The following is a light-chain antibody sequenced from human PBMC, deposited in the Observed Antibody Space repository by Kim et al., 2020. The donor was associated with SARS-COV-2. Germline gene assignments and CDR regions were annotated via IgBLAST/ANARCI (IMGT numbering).Light chain of an antibody. CDR2: GAS. V-gene: IGKV3-20*01. CDR3: QQYGSSPYT. CDR1: QSVSSSY. J-gene: IGKJ2*01. Sequence: WSPGERATLSCRASQSVSSSYLAWYQQKPGQAPRLLIYGASSRATGIPNRFSGSGSGTDFTLTISRLEPEDFAVYYCQQYGSSPYTFGQGTKLEI.